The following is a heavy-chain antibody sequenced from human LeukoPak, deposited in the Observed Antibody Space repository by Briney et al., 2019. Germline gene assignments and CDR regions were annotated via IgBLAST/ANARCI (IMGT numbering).Heavy chain of an antibody. CDR2: IWYDGTNT. CDR1: GFTFSSYG. Sequence: GMSLRLSCAASGFTFSSYGMHWVRKAPGKGLEWVAVIWYDGTNTYYADSVKGRFTISRDNAKNTLYLQIKSLRAEDTAVYYCAREVYSSGWSSFDYWGQGTLVTVSS. CDR3: AREVYSSGWSSFDY. J-gene: IGHJ4*02. V-gene: IGHV3-33*01. D-gene: IGHD6-19*01.